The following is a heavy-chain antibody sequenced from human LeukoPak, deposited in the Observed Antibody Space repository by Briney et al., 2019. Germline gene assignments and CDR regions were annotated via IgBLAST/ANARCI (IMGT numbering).Heavy chain of an antibody. CDR2: INHSGST. CDR1: GGSFSGYY. D-gene: IGHD3-3*01. V-gene: IGHV4-34*01. J-gene: IGHJ5*02. Sequence: PSETLSLTCAVYGGSFSGYYWSWIRQPPGKGLEWIGEINHSGSTYYNPSLKSRVTISVDRSKNQFSLKLSSVTAADTAVYYCASMYYDFWSGYYSWFDPWGQGTLVTVSS. CDR3: ASMYYDFWSGYYSWFDP.